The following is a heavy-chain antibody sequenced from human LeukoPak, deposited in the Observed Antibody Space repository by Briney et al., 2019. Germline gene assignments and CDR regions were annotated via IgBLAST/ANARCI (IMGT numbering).Heavy chain of an antibody. Sequence: PSETLSLTCTVSGGSISSSSYYWGWIRQPPGKGLEWIGSIYYSGSTYYNPSLKSRVTISVDTSKNQFSLKLSSVTAADTAVYYCARVITGTTSCYYFDYWGQGTLVTVSS. CDR3: ARVITGTTSCYYFDY. J-gene: IGHJ4*02. D-gene: IGHD1-7*01. CDR2: IYYSGST. CDR1: GGSISSSSYY. V-gene: IGHV4-39*07.